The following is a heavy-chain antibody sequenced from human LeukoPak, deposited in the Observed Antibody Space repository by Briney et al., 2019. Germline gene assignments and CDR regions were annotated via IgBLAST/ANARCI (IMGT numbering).Heavy chain of an antibody. CDR1: GFMFSEYG. CDR3: AKDGPSGYASREIDY. Sequence: GGSLRLSCAASGFMFSEYGMHWVRQAPGKGLEWVAFIRDDGSNKLYADSVKGRFTSSRDNTKKTVSLQMNSLRAEDTAVYYCAKDGPSGYASREIDYWGQGTLVTVSS. CDR2: IRDDGSNK. V-gene: IGHV3-30*02. J-gene: IGHJ4*02. D-gene: IGHD5-12*01.